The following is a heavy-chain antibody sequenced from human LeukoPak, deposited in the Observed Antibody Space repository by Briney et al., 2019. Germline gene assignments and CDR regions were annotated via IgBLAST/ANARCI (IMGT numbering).Heavy chain of an antibody. CDR1: GYSFTTYW. CDR3: ARTDSSGYRFDS. Sequence: GESLKISCKGSGYSFTTYWIGWVRQMPWKGLEWMGIIYPGDSHTGYSPSFQGQVTISADKSITTAYLQWSSLEASDTAMYYCARTDSSGYRFDSWGQGTLVTVSS. V-gene: IGHV5-51*01. D-gene: IGHD3-22*01. CDR2: IYPGDSHT. J-gene: IGHJ4*02.